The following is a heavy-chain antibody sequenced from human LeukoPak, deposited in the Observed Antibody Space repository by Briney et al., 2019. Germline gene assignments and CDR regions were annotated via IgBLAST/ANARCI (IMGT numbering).Heavy chain of an antibody. V-gene: IGHV4-34*01. D-gene: IGHD2-15*01. CDR1: GGSFSGYY. CDR2: INHSGST. CDR3: ARAGGYCSGGSCFKQYYFDY. Sequence: PSETLSLTCAVYGGSFSGYYWSWIRQPPGKGLGWIGEINHSGSTNYNPSLKSRVTIPVDTSKNQFSLKLSSVTAADTAVYYCARAGGYCSGGSCFKQYYFDYWGQGTLVTVSS. J-gene: IGHJ4*02.